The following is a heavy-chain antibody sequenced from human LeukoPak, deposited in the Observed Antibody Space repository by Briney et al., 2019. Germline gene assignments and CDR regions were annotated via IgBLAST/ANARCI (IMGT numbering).Heavy chain of an antibody. CDR3: AKDPPRDPTWELRVTGDY. V-gene: IGHV3-23*01. Sequence: GGSLRLSCAASGFTFSSYGMSWVRQAPGKGLEWVSAISGSGGSTYYADSVKGRFTISRDNSKNTLYLQMNSLRAEDTAVYYCAKDPPRDPTWELRVTGDYWGQGTLVTVSS. CDR1: GFTFSSYG. D-gene: IGHD1-26*01. J-gene: IGHJ4*02. CDR2: ISGSGGST.